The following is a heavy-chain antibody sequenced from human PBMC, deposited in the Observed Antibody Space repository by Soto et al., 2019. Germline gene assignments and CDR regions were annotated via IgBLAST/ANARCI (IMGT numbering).Heavy chain of an antibody. Sequence: ASVKVSCKASGGTFSSYAISWVRQAPGQGLEWMGGIIPIFGTANYAQKFQGRVTITADESTSTAYMELSSLRSEDTAVYYCAGPNSSSNRGGYYYYYGMDVWGQGTTVTVSS. CDR1: GGTFSSYA. J-gene: IGHJ6*02. V-gene: IGHV1-69*13. D-gene: IGHD6-6*01. CDR2: IIPIFGTA. CDR3: AGPNSSSNRGGYYYYYGMDV.